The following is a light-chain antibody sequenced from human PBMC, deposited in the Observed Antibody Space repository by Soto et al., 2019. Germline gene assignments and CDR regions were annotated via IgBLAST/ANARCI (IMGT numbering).Light chain of an antibody. J-gene: IGLJ2*01. CDR3: LLSYSGARPVV. V-gene: IGLV7-46*01. Sequence: QAVVTQEPSLTVSPGGTVTLTCGSTTGPVTSGHYPFWFQQKPGQAPRTLIYDANNKYSWTPARFSGSLLGGKAALTLSGAQAEDEAEYYCLLSYSGARPVVFGGGTKVTVL. CDR2: DAN. CDR1: TGPVTSGHY.